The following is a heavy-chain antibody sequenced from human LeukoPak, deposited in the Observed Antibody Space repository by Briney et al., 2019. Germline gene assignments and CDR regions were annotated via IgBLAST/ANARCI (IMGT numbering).Heavy chain of an antibody. CDR1: GYTFTGYY. J-gene: IGHJ4*02. CDR2: INPNSGGT. D-gene: IGHD3-10*01. Sequence: VASVKVSCKASGYTFTGYYMHCVRQAPGQGLERMGWINPNSGGTNYAQKFQGRVTMTRDTSISTAYMELSRLRSDDTAVYYCARGITMVRGVIYFDYWGQGTLVTVSS. V-gene: IGHV1-2*02. CDR3: ARGITMVRGVIYFDY.